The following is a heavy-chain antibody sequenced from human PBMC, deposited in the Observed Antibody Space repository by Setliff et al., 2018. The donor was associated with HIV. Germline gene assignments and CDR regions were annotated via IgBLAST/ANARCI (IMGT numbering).Heavy chain of an antibody. Sequence: PGGSLRLSCAASGFAFSSHQMSWVRQAPGKGLEWVASVNPDGSEASSVGSMKGRFTVSRDNAKNSLSLQMNSLRVEDTAVYYCADPPSGYWGQGTLVTVSS. V-gene: IGHV3-7*01. CDR1: GFAFSSHQ. D-gene: IGHD3-10*01. CDR3: ADPPSGY. J-gene: IGHJ4*02. CDR2: VNPDGSEA.